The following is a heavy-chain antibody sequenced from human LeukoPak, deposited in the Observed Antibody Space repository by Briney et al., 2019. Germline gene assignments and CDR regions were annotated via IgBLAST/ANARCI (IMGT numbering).Heavy chain of an antibody. CDR1: GFTVSSNY. CDR2: ISGGST. Sequence: PGGSLRLSCAASGFTVSSNYMSWVRQAPGKGLEWVSSISGGSTYYADSVKGRFTISRDNSKNTLYLQMNSLRAEDAAVYYCAELGITMIGGVWGKGTTVTISS. D-gene: IGHD3-10*02. J-gene: IGHJ6*04. V-gene: IGHV3-66*01. CDR3: AELGITMIGGV.